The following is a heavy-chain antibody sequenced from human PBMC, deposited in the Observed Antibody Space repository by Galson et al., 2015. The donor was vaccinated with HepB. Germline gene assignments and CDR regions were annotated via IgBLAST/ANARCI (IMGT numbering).Heavy chain of an antibody. V-gene: IGHV1-3*01. J-gene: IGHJ4*02. CDR1: GYTFTSYA. D-gene: IGHD2-2*01. CDR3: AREREIVVVPAATTLGRF. CDR2: INAGNGNT. Sequence: SVKVSCKASGYTFTSYAMHWVRQAPGQRLEWMGWINAGNGNTKYSQKFQGRVTITRDTSASTAYMELSSLRSEDTAVYYCAREREIVVVPAATTLGRFWGQGTLVTVSS.